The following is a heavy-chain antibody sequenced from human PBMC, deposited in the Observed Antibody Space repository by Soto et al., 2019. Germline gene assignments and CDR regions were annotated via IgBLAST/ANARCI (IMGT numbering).Heavy chain of an antibody. J-gene: IGHJ4*02. D-gene: IGHD6-13*01. CDR2: IDPSDSYT. Sequence: XESLKMSRQGSGYSFTSYWLIWVRQMPGKGLEWMGRIDPSDSYTNYSPSFQGHVTISADKSISTAYLQWSSLKASDTAMYYCARRTSSGWSDWGQGTLVTVSS. V-gene: IGHV5-10-1*01. CDR1: GYSFTSYW. CDR3: ARRTSSGWSD.